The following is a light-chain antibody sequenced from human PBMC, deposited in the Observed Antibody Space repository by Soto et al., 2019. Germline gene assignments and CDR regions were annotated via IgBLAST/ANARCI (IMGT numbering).Light chain of an antibody. J-gene: IGLJ2*01. CDR2: EVN. V-gene: IGLV2-14*01. CDR3: SSYTSSSTRV. CDR1: SSDVGGYNY. Sequence: QSVLTQPASVSASXGQSXXISCTGTSSDVGGYNYVSWYQQHPGKAPNLIIYEVNNRPSGVSNRFSGSKSGNTASLTISGLQAEDEADYYCSSYTSSSTRVFGGGTKVTVL.